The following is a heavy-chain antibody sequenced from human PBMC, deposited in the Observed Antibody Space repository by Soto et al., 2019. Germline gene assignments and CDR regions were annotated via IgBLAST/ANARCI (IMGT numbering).Heavy chain of an antibody. J-gene: IGHJ4*02. Sequence: QVHLVQSGPEVKKTGASVKVSCKTSGYPFTSNHLSWVRRAPGQGLEWMGWISPHNGNAKYAQKFQDRVTMTADTAASTVYMELRSLRSDDSAVFYCARDRSGWYDFWGQGTLVTVSA. D-gene: IGHD6-19*01. V-gene: IGHV1-18*01. CDR3: ARDRSGWYDF. CDR2: ISPHNGNA. CDR1: GYPFTSNH.